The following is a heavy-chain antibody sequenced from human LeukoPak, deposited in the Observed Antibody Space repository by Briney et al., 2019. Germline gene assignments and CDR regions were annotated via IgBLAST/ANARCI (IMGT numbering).Heavy chain of an antibody. CDR2: IYPSDSDT. CDR3: ARHRSDSYSSPIDY. CDR1: GYSFTSYW. Sequence: GESLKISCKGSGYSFTSYWIGWVRQMPGKGLEWVVIIYPSDSDTRYSPSFQGQVTISADKSISTAYLQWSSLKASDTAMYYCARHRSDSYSSPIDYWGQGTLVTVSS. V-gene: IGHV5-51*01. D-gene: IGHD6-6*01. J-gene: IGHJ4*02.